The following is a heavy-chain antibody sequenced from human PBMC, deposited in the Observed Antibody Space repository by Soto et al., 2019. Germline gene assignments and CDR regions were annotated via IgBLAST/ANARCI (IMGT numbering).Heavy chain of an antibody. J-gene: IGHJ4*01. D-gene: IGHD3-3*02. Sequence: GEFLKISCKGSGYRFTSYWISWVRQMPGKGLEWMGRIDPSNSYTHYSPSFHGHVTISADNSISTAYLQWSNLRASDTAIYYCAFLVTSLDFDFRGHVSRVNVSS. V-gene: IGHV5-10-1*01. CDR3: AFLVTSLDFDF. CDR2: IDPSNSYT. CDR1: GYRFTSYW.